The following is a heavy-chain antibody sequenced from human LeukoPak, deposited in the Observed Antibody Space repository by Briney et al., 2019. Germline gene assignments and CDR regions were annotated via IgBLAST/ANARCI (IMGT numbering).Heavy chain of an antibody. D-gene: IGHD3-3*01. Sequence: GGSLRLSCAASGFTFSSYAMSWVRQAPGKGLEWVSAISGSGGSTYYADSVKGRFTISRDNAKNTLYLQMNSLRAEDTAVYYCARDYYDFWSGYYSYYFDYWGQGTLVTVSS. CDR3: ARDYYDFWSGYYSYYFDY. CDR2: ISGSGGST. CDR1: GFTFSSYA. V-gene: IGHV3-23*01. J-gene: IGHJ4*02.